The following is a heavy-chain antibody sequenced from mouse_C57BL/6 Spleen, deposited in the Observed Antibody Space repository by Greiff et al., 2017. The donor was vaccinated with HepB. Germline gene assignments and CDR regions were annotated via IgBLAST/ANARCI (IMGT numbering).Heavy chain of an antibody. D-gene: IGHD3-2*02. CDR2: IDPSDSYT. Sequence: QVQLQQPGAELVKPGASVKLSCKASGYTFTSYWMQWVKQRPGQGLEWIGEIDPSDSYTNYNQKFKGKATLTVDTSSSTAYMQLSSLTSEDSAVYYCANPAQATSYAMDYWGQGTSVTVSS. J-gene: IGHJ4*01. V-gene: IGHV1-50*01. CDR1: GYTFTSYW. CDR3: ANPAQATSYAMDY.